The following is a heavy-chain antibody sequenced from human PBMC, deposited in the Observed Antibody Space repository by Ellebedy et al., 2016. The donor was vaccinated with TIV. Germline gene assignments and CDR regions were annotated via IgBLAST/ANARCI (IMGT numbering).Heavy chain of an antibody. CDR3: VREDDTETVTPDY. V-gene: IGHV3-21*01. J-gene: IGHJ4*02. CDR1: GFIFSDYP. Sequence: PGGSLRLSCAASGFIFSDYPMNWVRQAPGKGLEWVSAISSSSRSIYYADSVKGRLVISRDKGKNSLFLQMNSLRDEDTAVYYCVREDDTETVTPDYWGQGTQVTVSS. D-gene: IGHD4-23*01. CDR2: ISSSSRSI.